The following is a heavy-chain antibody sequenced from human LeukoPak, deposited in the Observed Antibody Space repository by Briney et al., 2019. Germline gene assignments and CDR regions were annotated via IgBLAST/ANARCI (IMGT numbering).Heavy chain of an antibody. Sequence: ASVKVSCKASGYTFTGYYMHWVRQAPGQGLEWMGWINPNSGGTNYAQKFQGRVTVTRDTSISTAYMELSRLRSDDTAVYYCARDWGSSGFGELFYFDYWGQGILVTVSS. CDR1: GYTFTGYY. CDR2: INPNSGGT. CDR3: ARDWGSSGFGELFYFDY. J-gene: IGHJ4*02. V-gene: IGHV1-2*02. D-gene: IGHD3-10*01.